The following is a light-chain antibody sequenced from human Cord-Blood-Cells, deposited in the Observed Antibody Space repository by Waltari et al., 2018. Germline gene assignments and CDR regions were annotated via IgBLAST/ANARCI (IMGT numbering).Light chain of an antibody. CDR3: CSYAGSSTWV. CDR2: EGS. V-gene: IGLV2-23*01. Sequence: QSALTQPASVSGSPGQSITISCTGTSSDVGSYNLVSWYQQHPGKAPKLIIYEGSKRPSGVSNRFSGSKSGNTASLTISGLQAEDEADYYCCSYAGSSTWVFGGGTKLNVL. J-gene: IGLJ3*02. CDR1: SSDVGSYNL.